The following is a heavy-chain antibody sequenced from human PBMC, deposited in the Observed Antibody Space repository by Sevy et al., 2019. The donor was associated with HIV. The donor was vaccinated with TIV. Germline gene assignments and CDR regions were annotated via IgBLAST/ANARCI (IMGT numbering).Heavy chain of an antibody. Sequence: GGSLRLSCAASGFTFSDHYMEWVRQAPGKGLEWVGRIRNKADSYTTEYAASVKGRFTISRDDSKNSQYLVMNSLKTEDTAMYYCATHAGIAAAGRVFDYWGQGTLVTVSS. CDR1: GFTFSDHY. D-gene: IGHD6-13*01. V-gene: IGHV3-72*01. CDR3: ATHAGIAAAGRVFDY. CDR2: IRNKADSYTT. J-gene: IGHJ4*02.